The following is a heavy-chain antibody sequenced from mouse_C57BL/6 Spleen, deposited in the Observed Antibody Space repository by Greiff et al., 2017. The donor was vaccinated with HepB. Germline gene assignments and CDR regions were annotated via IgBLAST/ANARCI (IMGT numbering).Heavy chain of an antibody. CDR2: INPSNGGT. Sequence: VQLQQPGTELVKPGASVKLSCKASGYTFTSYWMHWVKQRHGQGLEWIGNINPSNGGTNYNEKFKSKATLTVDKSSSTAYMQLRSLTSEDSAVYYCARGPLYGNYVGWYFDVWGTGTTVTVSS. CDR1: GYTFTSYW. CDR3: ARGPLYGNYVGWYFDV. J-gene: IGHJ1*03. V-gene: IGHV1-53*01. D-gene: IGHD2-1*01.